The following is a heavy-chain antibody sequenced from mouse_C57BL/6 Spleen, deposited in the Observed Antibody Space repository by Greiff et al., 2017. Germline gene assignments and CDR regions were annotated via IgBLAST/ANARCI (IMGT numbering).Heavy chain of an antibody. D-gene: IGHD1-1*01. J-gene: IGHJ1*03. CDR3: ARGGGSGYVGYFDV. CDR1: GYTFISYW. Sequence: QVQLQQPGAELVKPGASVKLSCKASGYTFISYWMHWVKQRPGQGLEWIGMIHPNSGSTYYNEKFKSKATLTVDKSSSTAYMQLSSLTSEDSAVYYCARGGGSGYVGYFDVWGTGTTVTVSS. CDR2: IHPNSGST. V-gene: IGHV1-64*01.